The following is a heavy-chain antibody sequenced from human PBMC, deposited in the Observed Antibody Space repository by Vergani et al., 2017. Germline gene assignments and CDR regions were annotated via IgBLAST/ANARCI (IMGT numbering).Heavy chain of an antibody. J-gene: IGHJ4*02. CDR1: GFTFDDYT. V-gene: IGHV3-43*01. CDR3: AKDRTLDYYGSGELDC. D-gene: IGHD3-10*01. CDR2: ISWDGSST. Sequence: EVQLVESGGVVVQPGGSLRLSCAASGFTFDDYTMHWVRQAPGKGLEWVSLISWDGSSTYYADSVKGRFTISRDNSKNSLYLQMNSLRTEDTALYYCAKDRTLDYYGSGELDCWGQGTLVTVSS.